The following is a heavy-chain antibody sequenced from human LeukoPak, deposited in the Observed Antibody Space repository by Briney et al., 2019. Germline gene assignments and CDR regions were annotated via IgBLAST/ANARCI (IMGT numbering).Heavy chain of an antibody. V-gene: IGHV3-66*01. CDR3: ARCLLVQGYYYGMDV. CDR2: IYSGGST. CDR1: GFTVSSNY. Sequence: GGSLRLSCAASGFTVSSNYMSWVRQAPGKGLEWVSIIYSGGSTYYADSVKGRFTISRDNSKNTLHLQLNSLRAEDTAVYYCARCLLVQGYYYGMDVWGQGTTVTVSS. J-gene: IGHJ6*02. D-gene: IGHD3-3*01.